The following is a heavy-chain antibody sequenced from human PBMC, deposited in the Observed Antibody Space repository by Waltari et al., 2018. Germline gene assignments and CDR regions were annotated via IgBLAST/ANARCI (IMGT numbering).Heavy chain of an antibody. CDR1: GYSISSGYY. D-gene: IGHD6-13*01. Sequence: QVQLQESGPGLVKPSETLSLTCAVSGYSISSGYYWGWIRQPPGKGLEWIGSIYHSGRTDYNPSLKSRVTISVDTSKNQFSLKLSSVTAADTAVYYCARHHRIAAAGTPGWFDPWGQGTLVTVSS. V-gene: IGHV4-38-2*01. J-gene: IGHJ5*02. CDR3: ARHHRIAAAGTPGWFDP. CDR2: IYHSGRT.